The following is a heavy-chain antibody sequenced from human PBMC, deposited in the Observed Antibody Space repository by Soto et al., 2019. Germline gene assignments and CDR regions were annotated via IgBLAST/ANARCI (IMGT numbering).Heavy chain of an antibody. D-gene: IGHD3-3*01. CDR2: ISYDGSNK. Sequence: GGSLRLSCAASGFTFSSYAMHWVRQAPGKGLEWVAVISYDGSNKYYADSVKGRFTISRDNSKNTLYLQMNSLRAEDTAVYYCARDFSPIDYWGQGTLVTVSS. CDR1: GFTFSSYA. J-gene: IGHJ4*02. CDR3: ARDFSPIDY. V-gene: IGHV3-30-3*01.